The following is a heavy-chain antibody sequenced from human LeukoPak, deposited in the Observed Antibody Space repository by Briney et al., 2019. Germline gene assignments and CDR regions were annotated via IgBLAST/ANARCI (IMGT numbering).Heavy chain of an antibody. Sequence: EASVKVSCKASGGTFSSYAICWVRQAPGQGLEWMGGIIPIFNTINYAQKFQGRVTITADESTSTAYMELSSLRSEDTAVYYCARGRDSSPYYFDPWGQGTLVTVSS. CDR1: GGTFSSYA. CDR2: IIPIFNTI. V-gene: IGHV1-69*13. D-gene: IGHD6-13*01. CDR3: ARGRDSSPYYFDP. J-gene: IGHJ5*02.